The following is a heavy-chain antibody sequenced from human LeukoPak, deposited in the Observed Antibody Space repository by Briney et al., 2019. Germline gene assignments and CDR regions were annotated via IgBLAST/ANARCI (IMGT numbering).Heavy chain of an antibody. CDR1: GFTFSSYG. CDR3: ARFPYIAVAGPYFDY. CDR2: ISSSSSYI. D-gene: IGHD6-19*01. V-gene: IGHV3-21*01. Sequence: GRSLRLSCAASGFTFSSYGMHWVRQAPGKGLEWVSSISSSSSYIYYADSVKGRFTISRDNAKNSLYLQMNSLRAEDTAVYYCARFPYIAVAGPYFDYWGQGTLVTVSS. J-gene: IGHJ4*02.